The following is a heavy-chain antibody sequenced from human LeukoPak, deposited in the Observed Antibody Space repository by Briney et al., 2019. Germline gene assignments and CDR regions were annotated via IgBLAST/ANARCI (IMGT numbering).Heavy chain of an antibody. Sequence: SETLSLTCAVYGGSFSGYYWSWIRQPPGKGLEWIGEINHSGSTNYNPSLKSRVTMSVDTSKSQFSLNLMSVTAADTAVYYCASESRGLNWFDPWGQGTLVTVSS. CDR2: INHSGST. V-gene: IGHV4-34*01. J-gene: IGHJ5*02. CDR1: GGSFSGYY. D-gene: IGHD3-10*01. CDR3: ASESRGLNWFDP.